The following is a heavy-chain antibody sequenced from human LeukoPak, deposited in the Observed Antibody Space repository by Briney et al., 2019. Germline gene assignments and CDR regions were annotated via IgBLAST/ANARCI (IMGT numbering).Heavy chain of an antibody. J-gene: IGHJ4*02. CDR2: ISGSDDST. V-gene: IGHV3-23*01. Sequence: QAGGSLRLSCAASRFTLRNYIMSWVRQAPGKGLEWVSTISGSDDSTYYADSVKGRFTISRDNSKNTVFLYMNSLRAEDSAIYFCAKEKWADWGQGTLVTASS. CDR3: AKEKWAD. CDR1: RFTLRNYI. D-gene: IGHD1-26*01.